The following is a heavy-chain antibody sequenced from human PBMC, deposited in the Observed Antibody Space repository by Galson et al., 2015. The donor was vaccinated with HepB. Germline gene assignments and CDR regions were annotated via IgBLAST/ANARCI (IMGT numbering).Heavy chain of an antibody. V-gene: IGHV3-53*01. D-gene: IGHD3-3*01. CDR3: ARFWSGYSDY. J-gene: IGHJ4*02. Sequence: SLRLSCAASGFTVSSNHMSWVRQAPGKGLEWVSVIYSGGSTYYADSVKGRFTISRDNSKNTLYLQMNSLRAEDTAVYYCARFWSGYSDYWGQGTLVTVSS. CDR1: GFTVSSNH. CDR2: IYSGGST.